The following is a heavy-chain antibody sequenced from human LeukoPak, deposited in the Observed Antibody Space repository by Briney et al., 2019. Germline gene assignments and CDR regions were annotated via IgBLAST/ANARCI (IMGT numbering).Heavy chain of an antibody. CDR1: GFTFSSCW. V-gene: IGHV3-7*05. D-gene: IGHD3-10*01. CDR2: TNQDGSEK. J-gene: IGHJ4*02. CDR3: TTDLKVRGVIIAN. Sequence: GGSLRLSCVASGFTFSSCWMAWVRQAPGKGLEWVANTNQDGSEKNYVDSVKGRLTISRDNAKNSLCLQMNSLRAEDTAVYYCTTDLKVRGVIIANWGQGTLVTVSS.